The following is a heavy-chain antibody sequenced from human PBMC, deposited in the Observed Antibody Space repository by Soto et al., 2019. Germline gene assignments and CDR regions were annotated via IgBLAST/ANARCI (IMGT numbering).Heavy chain of an antibody. Sequence: QMQLVQSGPEVKKPGTSVKVSCKASGFTFTSSAMQWVRQARGQRLEWIGWIVVGSGNTNYAQKFQERVTITRDMSTSTAYMELSSLRSEDTAVYYCAARPAHYYDSSGSYYGMAVWGQGTTVTVSS. CDR2: IVVGSGNT. J-gene: IGHJ6*02. CDR3: AARPAHYYDSSGSYYGMAV. CDR1: GFTFTSSA. D-gene: IGHD3-22*01. V-gene: IGHV1-58*02.